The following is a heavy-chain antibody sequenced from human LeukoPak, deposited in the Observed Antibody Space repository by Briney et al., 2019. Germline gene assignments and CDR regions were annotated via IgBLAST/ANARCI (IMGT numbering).Heavy chain of an antibody. CDR1: GGSISSSSYY. CDR3: AKDKERYSGSYPPLTDWFDP. CDR2: IYYSGST. V-gene: IGHV4-39*02. D-gene: IGHD1-26*01. J-gene: IGHJ5*02. Sequence: TETLSLTCTVSGGSISSSSYYWGWIRQPPGKGLEWIGSIYYSGSTYYNPSLKSRVTISVDTSKNQFSLKLSSVTAADTAVYYCAKDKERYSGSYPPLTDWFDPWGQGALVTVSS.